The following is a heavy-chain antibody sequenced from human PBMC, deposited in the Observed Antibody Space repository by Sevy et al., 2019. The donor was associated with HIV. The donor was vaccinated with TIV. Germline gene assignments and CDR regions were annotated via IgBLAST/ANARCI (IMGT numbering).Heavy chain of an antibody. V-gene: IGHV1-18*01. Sequence: ASVKVSCKASGYTFNTYGLNWVRQAPGQGLEWVGWINTYSGTTNYAQNFQGRVTLTTDTSTSTGYMELRRLRSDDTAVYYCARDLNWGYLDCWGQGTLVTVSS. CDR2: INTYSGTT. J-gene: IGHJ4*02. CDR1: GYTFNTYG. CDR3: ARDLNWGYLDC. D-gene: IGHD3-16*01.